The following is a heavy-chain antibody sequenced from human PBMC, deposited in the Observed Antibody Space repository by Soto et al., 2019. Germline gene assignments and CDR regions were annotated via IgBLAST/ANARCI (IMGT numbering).Heavy chain of an antibody. Sequence: SETLSLTCTVSGGSISSGGNSGYYWNWIRQHPGKGLEWIGYIYYSGSTSYNPSLKSRVSISVDTSKNQFSLKLSSVTAADTAVYYCAGGYCSSTSCYYPPPTYWGQGTLVTVSS. J-gene: IGHJ4*02. CDR3: AGGYCSSTSCYYPPPTY. D-gene: IGHD2-2*01. CDR1: GGSISSGGNSGYY. CDR2: IYYSGST. V-gene: IGHV4-31*03.